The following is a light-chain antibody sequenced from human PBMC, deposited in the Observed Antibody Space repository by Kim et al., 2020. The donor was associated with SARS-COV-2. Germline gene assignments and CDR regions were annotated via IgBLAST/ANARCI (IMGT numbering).Light chain of an antibody. CDR1: GGHNYYA. J-gene: IGLJ2*01. CDR2: VNRDGSH. CDR3: QTWGTPVV. Sequence: QPVLTQSPSASASLGASVKLTCTLSGGHNYYAIAWHQQRPGRGPHFLLKVNRDGSHYKGDGISDRFSGSSSESERYLTISTLQSDDEADYYCQTWGTPVVFGGGTQLTVL. V-gene: IGLV4-69*01.